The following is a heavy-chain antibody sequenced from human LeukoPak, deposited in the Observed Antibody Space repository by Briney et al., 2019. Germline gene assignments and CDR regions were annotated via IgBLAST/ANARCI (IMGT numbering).Heavy chain of an antibody. Sequence: GGSLRLSCAASGFTFSSYGLHWVRQAPGKGLEWVAVIWYDGSNKYYADSVKGRFTISRDNSKNTLFLQMNSLRVEDTAVYYCARGPDHGGSYYHDWGQGTLVTVSA. D-gene: IGHD1-26*01. V-gene: IGHV3-33*01. J-gene: IGHJ4*02. CDR1: GFTFSSYG. CDR3: ARGPDHGGSYYHD. CDR2: IWYDGSNK.